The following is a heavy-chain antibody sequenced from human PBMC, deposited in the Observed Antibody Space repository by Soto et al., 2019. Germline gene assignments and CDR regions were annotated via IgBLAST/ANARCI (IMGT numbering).Heavy chain of an antibody. CDR3: ARSWDPLNWFDP. CDR2: INPNSGGT. Sequence: ASVKVSCKASGYTFTGYYMHWVRQTPGQGLEWMGWINPNSGGTNYAQKFQGWVTMTRDTSISTAYMELSRLRSDDTAVYYCARSWDPLNWFDPWGQGTLVTVSS. D-gene: IGHD1-26*01. CDR1: GYTFTGYY. J-gene: IGHJ5*02. V-gene: IGHV1-2*04.